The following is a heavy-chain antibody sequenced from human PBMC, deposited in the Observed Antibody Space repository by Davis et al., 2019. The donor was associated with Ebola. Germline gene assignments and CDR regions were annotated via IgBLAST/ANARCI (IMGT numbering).Heavy chain of an antibody. Sequence: MPSETLSLTCTISGGSISSNTYYWAWIRQPPGKRLEWIGSISHTGGTYYNPSLKSHISVDTSRNQFSLELTSVTAADTAVYYCARQAAIYYYYGMDVWGQGTTVTVSS. CDR1: GGSISSNTYY. V-gene: IGHV4-39*01. CDR3: ARQAAIYYYYGMDV. D-gene: IGHD2-2*01. J-gene: IGHJ6*02. CDR2: ISHTGGT.